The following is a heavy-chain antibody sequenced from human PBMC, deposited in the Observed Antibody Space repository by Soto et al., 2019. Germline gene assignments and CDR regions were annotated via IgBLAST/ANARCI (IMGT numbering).Heavy chain of an antibody. Sequence: SVKVSCKGPGFTCSRAAVQWVRQARGQGLEWIGWIVVASGKTDYAQKFQERVTITRDMSTSTAYMELSDLSSEDTAVYYCAATLDWGSYDFGGYPSWGQGTLVTVSS. D-gene: IGHD3-22*01. CDR3: AATLDWGSYDFGGYPS. CDR2: IVVASGKT. CDR1: GFTCSRAA. V-gene: IGHV1-58*01. J-gene: IGHJ4*02.